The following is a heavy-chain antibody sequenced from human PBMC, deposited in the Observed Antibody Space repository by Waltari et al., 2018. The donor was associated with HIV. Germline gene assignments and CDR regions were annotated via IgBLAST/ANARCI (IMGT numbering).Heavy chain of an antibody. D-gene: IGHD3-22*01. CDR3: ARVLYPGAVVISDAFDI. Sequence: QVQLVQSGAEVKKPGSSVKVSCKASGGTFTSYAIRWVPQAPGQGLEWMGGIIPIFGTANYAQKFQGRVTITADESTSTAYRELSSLRSEDTAVYYCARVLYPGAVVISDAFDIWGQGTMVTVSS. V-gene: IGHV1-69*01. CDR1: GGTFTSYA. J-gene: IGHJ3*02. CDR2: IIPIFGTA.